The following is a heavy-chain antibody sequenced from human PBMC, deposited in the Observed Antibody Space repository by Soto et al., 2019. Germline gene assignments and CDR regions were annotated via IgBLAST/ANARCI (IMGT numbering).Heavy chain of an antibody. J-gene: IGHJ5*02. CDR2: IKQDGSGK. Sequence: EVQLVESGGGLVQPGESLRLSCAASGFTFSSYWMSWVRQAPGKGLEWVANIKQDGSGKYYVGSVKGRFTISRDNAQNALYLQMNSLRAEDSAVYYCARVLSNWDYGDWFDPWGQGTLVTVSS. CDR3: ARVLSNWDYGDWFDP. V-gene: IGHV3-7*01. CDR1: GFTFSSYW. D-gene: IGHD1-7*01.